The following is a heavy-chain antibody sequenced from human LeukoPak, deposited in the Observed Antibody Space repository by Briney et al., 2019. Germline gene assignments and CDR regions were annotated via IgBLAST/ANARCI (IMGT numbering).Heavy chain of an antibody. V-gene: IGHV3-64*01. CDR3: ARDYAGGWHHFDS. Sequence: PGGSLRLSCAASGFTFSSYAMHWVRQAPGKGLEYVSAISSNGGSTSYANSVKGRFTISRDNAKNSLYLQMNSLRAEDTAVYYCARDYAGGWHHFDSWGQGALVTFSS. CDR2: ISSNGGST. CDR1: GFTFSSYA. J-gene: IGHJ4*02. D-gene: IGHD6-19*01.